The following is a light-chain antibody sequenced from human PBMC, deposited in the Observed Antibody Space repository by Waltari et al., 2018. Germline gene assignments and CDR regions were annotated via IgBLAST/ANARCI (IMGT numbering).Light chain of an antibody. CDR1: SSNIGNNA. CDR2: YDD. Sequence: QSVLTQPPSVSEAPGQRVTISCSGSSSNIGNNAAHWYQQLPGKAPKLLIYYDDLLPSGVSDRFSGSKSGTSASLAISGLQSEDEADYYCAAWDDSLNGLVFGGGTKLTVL. J-gene: IGLJ2*01. CDR3: AAWDDSLNGLV. V-gene: IGLV1-36*01.